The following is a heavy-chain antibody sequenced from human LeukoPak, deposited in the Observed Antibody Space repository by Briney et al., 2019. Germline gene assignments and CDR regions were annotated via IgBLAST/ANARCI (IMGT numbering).Heavy chain of an antibody. CDR1: GCSFTSYW. Sequence: GESLQISCKGSGCSFTSYWIGWVRQMPGKGLEWMGIIYPGDSDTRYSPSFQGQVTISADKSISTAYLQWSSLKASDTAMYYCARRYYYDSSGYSGNFDYWGQGTLVTVSS. CDR2: IYPGDSDT. V-gene: IGHV5-51*01. J-gene: IGHJ4*02. CDR3: ARRYYYDSSGYSGNFDY. D-gene: IGHD3-22*01.